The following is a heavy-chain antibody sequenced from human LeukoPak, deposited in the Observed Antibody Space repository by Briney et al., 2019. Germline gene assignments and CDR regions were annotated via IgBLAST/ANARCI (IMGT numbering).Heavy chain of an antibody. J-gene: IGHJ6*02. CDR2: INHSGST. D-gene: IGHD6-13*01. V-gene: IGHV4-34*01. CDR3: ARGLVEAAAGIYGMDV. Sequence: SETLSLTCAVYGGSFSGYYWSWIRQPPGKGLEWIGEINHSGSTNYNPSLKSRVTISVDTSKNQFSLKLSSVTAADTAVYYCARGLVEAAAGIYGMDVWGQGATVTVS. CDR1: GGSFSGYY.